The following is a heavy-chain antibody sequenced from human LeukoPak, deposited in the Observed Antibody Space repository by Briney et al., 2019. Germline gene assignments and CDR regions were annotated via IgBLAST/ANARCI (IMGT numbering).Heavy chain of an antibody. J-gene: IGHJ4*02. CDR2: ISGSGGST. CDR1: GFTFSSYA. CDR3: ARDWMELWPSGLDY. V-gene: IGHV3-23*01. D-gene: IGHD5-18*01. Sequence: GGSLRLSCAASGFTFSSYAMSWVRQAPGKGLEWVSAISGSGGSTYYADSVKGRFTISRDNSKNTLYLQMNSLRAEDTAVYYCARDWMELWPSGLDYWGQGTLVTVSS.